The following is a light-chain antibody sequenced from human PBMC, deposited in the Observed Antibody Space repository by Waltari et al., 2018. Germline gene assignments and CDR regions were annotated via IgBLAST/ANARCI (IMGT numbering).Light chain of an antibody. Sequence: EIVLTQSPGSVSLSPGERATLSCRASQNVDNYVDWYQQRPGQTPKLLIYDASNRATGVPARLSGSGSGTDFTLTISGLEPEDFAVYYCQQRSSLLPVTFGGGTKVEIK. CDR2: DAS. CDR3: QQRSSLLPVT. J-gene: IGKJ4*01. V-gene: IGKV3-11*01. CDR1: QNVDNY.